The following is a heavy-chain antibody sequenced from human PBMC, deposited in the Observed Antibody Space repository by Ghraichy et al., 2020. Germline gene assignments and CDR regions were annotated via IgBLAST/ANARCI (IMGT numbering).Heavy chain of an antibody. D-gene: IGHD6-13*01. Sequence: SETLSLTCAVYGGSSSGYYWSWIRQPPGKGLEWIGEINHSGSTNYNPSLKSRVTISVDTSKNQFSLKLSSVTAADTAVYYCARIIAAAGTVPSGMDVWGQGTTVTVSS. CDR1: GGSSSGYY. J-gene: IGHJ6*02. CDR2: INHSGST. V-gene: IGHV4-34*01. CDR3: ARIIAAAGTVPSGMDV.